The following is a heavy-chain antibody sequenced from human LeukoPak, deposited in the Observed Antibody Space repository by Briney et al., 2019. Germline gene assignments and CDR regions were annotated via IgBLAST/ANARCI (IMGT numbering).Heavy chain of an antibody. CDR1: GFTFSSYA. CDR3: AKGDDFWSGPPMLI. J-gene: IGHJ3*02. CDR2: ISGSGGST. D-gene: IGHD3-3*01. V-gene: IGHV3-23*01. Sequence: GGSLRLSCAASGFTFSSYAMSWVRQAPGKGLEWVSAISGSGGSTYFADSVKGRFPISRDNSKNTLYLQMNSLRAEDTAVYYCAKGDDFWSGPPMLIWGQGTMVTVSS.